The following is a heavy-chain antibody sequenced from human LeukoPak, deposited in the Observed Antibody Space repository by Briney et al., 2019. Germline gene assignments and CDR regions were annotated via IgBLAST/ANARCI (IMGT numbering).Heavy chain of an antibody. CDR2: IYYSGST. D-gene: IGHD1-1*01. CDR1: GGSISSGDYY. CDR3: ARPSPQTNGAFDI. Sequence: SETLSLTCTVSGGSISSGDYYWSWICQAPAKGRGWIGYIYYSGSTYYKPSLKSRVTTSVDTSKNQYSLKLSSVTAADTAVYYGARPSPQTNGAFDIWGQGTMVTVSS. J-gene: IGHJ3*02. V-gene: IGHV4-30-4*08.